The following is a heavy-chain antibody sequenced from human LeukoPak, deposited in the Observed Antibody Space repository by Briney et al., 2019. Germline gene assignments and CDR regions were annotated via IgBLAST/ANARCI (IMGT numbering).Heavy chain of an antibody. J-gene: IGHJ3*02. CDR2: IYSGGST. Sequence: GGSLRLSCAASGFTVSSNYMSWVRQAPGKGLEWVSVIYSGGSTYYANSVKGRFTISRDNSKNTLYLQMNSLRAEDTAVYYCARVGGSGSYYEGDAFDIWGQGTMVTVSS. V-gene: IGHV3-53*01. D-gene: IGHD3-10*01. CDR3: ARVGGSGSYYEGDAFDI. CDR1: GFTVSSNY.